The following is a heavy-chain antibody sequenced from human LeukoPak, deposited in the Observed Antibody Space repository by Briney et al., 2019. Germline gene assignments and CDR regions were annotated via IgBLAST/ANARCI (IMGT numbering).Heavy chain of an antibody. Sequence: ASVKVSCKASGYTFTSYAMHWVRQAPGQRLEWMGWINAGNGNTKYSQKFQGRVTITRDTSASTAYMELSSLRSEDTAVYYCARAEHSSSWVPSRFDYWAREPWSPSPQ. J-gene: IGHJ4*02. D-gene: IGHD6-13*01. CDR1: GYTFTSYA. CDR2: INAGNGNT. V-gene: IGHV1-3*01. CDR3: ARAEHSSSWVPSRFDY.